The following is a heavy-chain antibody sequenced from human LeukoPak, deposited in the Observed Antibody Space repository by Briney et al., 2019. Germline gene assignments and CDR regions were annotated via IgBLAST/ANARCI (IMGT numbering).Heavy chain of an antibody. V-gene: IGHV4-61*01. D-gene: IGHD6-19*01. CDR3: ARGSAWYFVY. Sequence: PSETLSLTCTVSGDSVSSGSSYWNWIRQPPGRGLEWIGYIYYSGRTNYNPSLKSRVTISVDTSKNQFSLKLTSVTAADTAVYYCARGSAWYFVYWGQGALVTVSS. CDR1: GDSVSSGSSY. J-gene: IGHJ4*02. CDR2: IYYSGRT.